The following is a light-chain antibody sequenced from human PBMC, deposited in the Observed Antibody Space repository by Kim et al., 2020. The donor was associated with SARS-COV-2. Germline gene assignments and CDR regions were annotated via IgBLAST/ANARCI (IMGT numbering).Light chain of an antibody. CDR2: KAS. CDR3: QQYKSASA. J-gene: IGKJ1*01. CDR1: QSIDIW. V-gene: IGKV1-5*03. Sequence: SDSVGDRVTITCRASQSIDIWLAWYQQKPGKVPKLLIYKASTLESGVPSRFSGSGSGTEFTLTISSLQPDDFATYYCQQYKSASAFGQGTKVDIK.